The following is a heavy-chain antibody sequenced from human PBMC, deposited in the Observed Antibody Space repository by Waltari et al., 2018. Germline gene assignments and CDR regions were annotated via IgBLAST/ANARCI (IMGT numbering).Heavy chain of an antibody. J-gene: IGHJ4*02. CDR1: GYSISSGYY. CDR3: ARSSGYSYGTLDY. Sequence: QVQLQESGPGLVKPSETLSLTCAVSGYSISSGYYWGWIRQPPGKGREWIGSIYHSGSTYYNPSLKSRVTISVDTSKNQSSLKLSSVTAADTAVYYCARSSGYSYGTLDYWGQGTLVTVSS. V-gene: IGHV4-38-2*01. CDR2: IYHSGST. D-gene: IGHD5-18*01.